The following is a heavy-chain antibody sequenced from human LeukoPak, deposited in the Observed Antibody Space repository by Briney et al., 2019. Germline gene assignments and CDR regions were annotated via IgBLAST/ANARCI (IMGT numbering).Heavy chain of an antibody. CDR1: GFTFSSYS. CDR2: ISSSSSYI. CDR3: AKFGWGSHGFDI. J-gene: IGHJ3*02. V-gene: IGHV3-21*01. D-gene: IGHD3-10*01. Sequence: GRSLRLSCAASGFTFSSYSMNWVRQAPGKELEWVSSISSSSSYIYYADSVKGRFTISRDNAKNSLYLQMNSLRAEDTAVYYCAKFGWGSHGFDIWGQGTMVTVSS.